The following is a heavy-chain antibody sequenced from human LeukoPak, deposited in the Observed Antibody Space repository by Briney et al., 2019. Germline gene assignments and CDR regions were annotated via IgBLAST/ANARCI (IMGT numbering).Heavy chain of an antibody. Sequence: SETLSLTCTVSGGSISSYYWGWIRQPPGKGLECIGTIYYSGSTNYNPSLKSRVTISVDTSKNQFSLKVSSVTAADTAVYYCARVEDSGYDYRGWFDPWGQGTLVTVSS. J-gene: IGHJ5*02. D-gene: IGHD5-12*01. CDR1: GGSISSYY. CDR3: ARVEDSGYDYRGWFDP. CDR2: IYYSGST. V-gene: IGHV4-39*07.